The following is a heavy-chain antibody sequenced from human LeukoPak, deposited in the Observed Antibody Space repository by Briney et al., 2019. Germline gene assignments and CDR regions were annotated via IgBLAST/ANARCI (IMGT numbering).Heavy chain of an antibody. V-gene: IGHV3-48*04. CDR2: ISSSSSTI. D-gene: IGHD3-16*01. J-gene: IGHJ4*02. CDR1: GFTFSSYS. CDR3: SRGRGSIYVYYLDY. Sequence: GGSLRLSCAASGFTFSSYSMNWVRQAPGKGLEWVSYISSSSSTIYYVDSVKGRFAISRDNAKNSLYLQMNRLRAEDTAVYYCSRGRGSIYVYYLDYGGQGTLVSVSS.